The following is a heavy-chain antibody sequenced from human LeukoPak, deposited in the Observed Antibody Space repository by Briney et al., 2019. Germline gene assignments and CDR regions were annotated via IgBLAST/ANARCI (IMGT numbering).Heavy chain of an antibody. D-gene: IGHD1-1*01. CDR3: AKLAGTRTGTTPTDY. V-gene: IGHV3-9*01. Sequence: GGSLRLSCAASGFTFDDYAMHWVRQAPGKGLEWVSGISWNSGSIGYADSVKGRFTISRDNAKNSLYLQMNSLRAEDTALYYCAKLAGTRTGTTPTDYWGQGTLVTVSS. CDR1: GFTFDDYA. J-gene: IGHJ4*02. CDR2: ISWNSGSI.